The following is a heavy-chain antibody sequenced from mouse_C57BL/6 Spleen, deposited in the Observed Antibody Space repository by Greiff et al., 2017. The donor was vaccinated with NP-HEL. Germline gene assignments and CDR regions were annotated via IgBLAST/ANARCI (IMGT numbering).Heavy chain of an antibody. CDR1: GFTFSNYW. Sequence: EVKVEESGGGLVQPGGSMKLSCVASGFTFSNYWMNWVRQSPEKGLEWVAQIRLKSDNYATHYAESVKGRFTISRDDSKSSVYLQMNNLRAEDTGIYYCTVYYDYALFDYWGQGTTLTVSS. D-gene: IGHD2-4*01. CDR2: IRLKSDNYAT. J-gene: IGHJ2*01. V-gene: IGHV6-3*01. CDR3: TVYYDYALFDY.